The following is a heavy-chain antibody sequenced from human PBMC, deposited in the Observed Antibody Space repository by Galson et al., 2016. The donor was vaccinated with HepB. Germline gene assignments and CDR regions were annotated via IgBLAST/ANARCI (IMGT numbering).Heavy chain of an antibody. CDR2: ISSGGDYT. J-gene: IGHJ6*02. D-gene: IGHD2-21*01. CDR3: AKGFPSIVKPGMDV. V-gene: IGHV3-23*01. Sequence: SLRLSCAASGFTFSTYSVAWVRQAPGKGLEWVSSISSGGDYTYYADSVKGRFTISRDNSKSAMFMKMNSLRVEDTAVYYCAKGFPSIVKPGMDVWGQGTTVTVSS. CDR1: GFTFSTYS.